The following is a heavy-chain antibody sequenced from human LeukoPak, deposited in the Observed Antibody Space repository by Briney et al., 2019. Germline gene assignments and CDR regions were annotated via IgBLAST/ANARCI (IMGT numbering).Heavy chain of an antibody. D-gene: IGHD3-10*01. CDR1: GYTFTSYG. J-gene: IGHJ6*03. V-gene: IGHV1-46*01. Sequence: ASVKVSCKASGYTFTSYGISWVRQAPGQGLEWMGIINPSGGSTSYAQKFQGRVTMTRDTSTSTVYMELSSLRSEDTAVYYCARGPRITLIRGGQWYYYMDVWGKGTTVTISS. CDR2: INPSGGST. CDR3: ARGPRITLIRGGQWYYYMDV.